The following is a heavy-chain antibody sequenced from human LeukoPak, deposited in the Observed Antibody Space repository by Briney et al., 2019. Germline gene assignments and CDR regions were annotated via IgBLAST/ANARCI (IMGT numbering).Heavy chain of an antibody. CDR2: IYHSGST. J-gene: IGHJ4*02. CDR1: GRSISSGGYS. D-gene: IGHD5-12*01. CDR3: ARGSWVATISV. V-gene: IGHV4-30-2*01. Sequence: AQTLSLTCALSGRSISSGGYSWTWIRQPRGRGLQWIGYIYHSGSTYYNPSLKSRATISVDRSKNQFSLKLSSVTAADTAVYYCARGSWVATISVWGQGTLVTVSS.